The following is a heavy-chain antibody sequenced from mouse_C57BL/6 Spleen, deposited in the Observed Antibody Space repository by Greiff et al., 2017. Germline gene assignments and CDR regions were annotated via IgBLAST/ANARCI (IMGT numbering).Heavy chain of an antibody. D-gene: IGHD1-1*01. CDR1: GFSLSTSGMG. Sequence: QVTLKVCGPGILQSSQTLSLTCSFSGFSLSTSGMGVSWIRQPSGKGLEWLAHIYWDDDKRYNPSLKSRLTISKDTSRNQVFLKITSVDTADTATYYCARDYYGSSYRAMDYWVKEPQSPSPQ. CDR3: ARDYYGSSYRAMDY. J-gene: IGHJ4*01. CDR2: IYWDDDK. V-gene: IGHV8-12*01.